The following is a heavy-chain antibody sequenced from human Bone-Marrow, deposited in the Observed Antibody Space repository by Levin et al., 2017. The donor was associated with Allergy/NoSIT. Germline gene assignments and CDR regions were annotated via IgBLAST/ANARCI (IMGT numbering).Heavy chain of an antibody. Sequence: LGESLKISCKGSGYSFTSYWIGWVRQMPGKGLEWMGIIYPGDSDTRYSPSFQGQVTISADKSISTAYLQWSSLKASDTAMYYCARSDGSSGWYIQAFDIWGQGTMVTVSS. J-gene: IGHJ3*02. CDR3: ARSDGSSGWYIQAFDI. V-gene: IGHV5-51*01. D-gene: IGHD6-19*01. CDR2: IYPGDSDT. CDR1: GYSFTSYW.